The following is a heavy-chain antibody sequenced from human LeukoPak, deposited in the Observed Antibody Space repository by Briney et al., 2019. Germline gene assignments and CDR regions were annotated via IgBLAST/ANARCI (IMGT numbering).Heavy chain of an antibody. J-gene: IGHJ3*02. CDR3: AREGSTVTTQNAFDI. CDR1: GYTLTELS. CDR2: FDPEDGET. D-gene: IGHD4-17*01. V-gene: IGHV1-24*01. Sequence: ASVKVSCKVSGYTLTELSMHWVRQAPGKGLEWMGGFDPEDGETIYAQKFQGRVTMTRDTSISTAYMELSRLRSDDTAVYYCAREGSTVTTQNAFDIWGQGTMVTVSS.